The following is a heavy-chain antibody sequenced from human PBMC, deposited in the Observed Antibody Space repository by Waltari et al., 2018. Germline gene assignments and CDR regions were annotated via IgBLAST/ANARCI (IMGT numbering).Heavy chain of an antibody. V-gene: IGHV7-4-1*02. CDR3: ARVRCSGGSCYSGFDI. J-gene: IGHJ4*02. CDR2: IGTNSGNP. Sequence: VKVSCKASGYTFTTYAINWVRQAPGQGLEWMGWIGTNSGNPTYAQGFTGRFVFSLDTSVSTTYLEISNLKAEDTAIYYCARVRCSGGSCYSGFDIWGQGTLVTVSS. CDR1: GYTFTTYA. D-gene: IGHD2-15*01.